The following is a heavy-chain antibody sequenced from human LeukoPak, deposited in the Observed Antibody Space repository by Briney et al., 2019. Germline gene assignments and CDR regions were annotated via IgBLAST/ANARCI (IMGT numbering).Heavy chain of an antibody. Sequence: SGPTLVNPTQTLTLTCTFSGFSLSTSGMCVSWIRQPPGKALEWLALIRWDDNKYYSTSLKTRLTISKDTSKNQVVLTMTNMDPVDTATYYCARMMYGDFVDYFDYWGQATLVTVSS. J-gene: IGHJ4*02. CDR3: ARMMYGDFVDYFDY. CDR2: IRWDDNK. CDR1: GFSLSTSGMC. V-gene: IGHV2-70*01. D-gene: IGHD4-17*01.